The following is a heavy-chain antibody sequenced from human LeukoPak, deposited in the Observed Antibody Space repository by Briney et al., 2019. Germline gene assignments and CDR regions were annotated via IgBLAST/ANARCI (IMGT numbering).Heavy chain of an antibody. CDR2: IWYDGSNK. CDR3: ARERVVVVVPAAMEYYYYGMDV. J-gene: IGHJ6*04. V-gene: IGHV3-33*01. Sequence: PGGSLRLSCAASGFTFSSYGMHWARQAPGKGLEWVAVIWYDGSNKYYADSVKGRFTISRDNSKNTLYLQMNSLRAEDTAVYYCARERVVVVVPAAMEYYYYGMDVWGKGTTVTVSS. D-gene: IGHD2-2*01. CDR1: GFTFSSYG.